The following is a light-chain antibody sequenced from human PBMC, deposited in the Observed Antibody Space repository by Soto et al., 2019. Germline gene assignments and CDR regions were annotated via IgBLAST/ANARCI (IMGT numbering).Light chain of an antibody. CDR1: QDISNY. J-gene: IGKJ4*01. CDR3: QQYANLPSLT. V-gene: IGKV1-33*01. Sequence: DIQMTQSPSSLSASVGDRVTITCQASQDISNYLNWYQQKPGKAPKLLIYDASNLETGVPSRFIGSGSATDFTFTISSLQPEDIATYYCQQYANLPSLTFCGGTKVEIK. CDR2: DAS.